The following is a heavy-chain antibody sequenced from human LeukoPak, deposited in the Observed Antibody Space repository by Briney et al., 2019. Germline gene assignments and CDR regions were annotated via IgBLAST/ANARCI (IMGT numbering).Heavy chain of an antibody. CDR3: ARGSSSHYYYMDV. V-gene: IGHV3-21*01. Sequence: GGSLRLSCAASGFTFSSYSMNWVRQAPGKGLEWVSSISSSSSYIYYADSVKGRFTISRDNAKNSLYLQMNSLRAEDTAVYYCARGSSSHYYYMDVWGKGTTVTVSS. CDR1: GFTFSSYS. CDR2: ISSSSSYI. J-gene: IGHJ6*03. D-gene: IGHD6-6*01.